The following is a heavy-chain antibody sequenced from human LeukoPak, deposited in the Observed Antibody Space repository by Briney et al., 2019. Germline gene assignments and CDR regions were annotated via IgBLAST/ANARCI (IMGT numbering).Heavy chain of an antibody. CDR2: ISSSSSYI. CDR1: GFTFSSYS. J-gene: IGHJ4*02. D-gene: IGHD3-22*01. CDR3: ARDLSGYYYGY. Sequence: GGSLRLSCAASGFTFSSYSMNWVRQAPGKGLEWVSSISSSSSYIYYADSVKGRFTISRDNAKNSLYLQMNSLRAEGTAVYYCARDLSGYYYGYWGQGTLVTVSS. V-gene: IGHV3-21*01.